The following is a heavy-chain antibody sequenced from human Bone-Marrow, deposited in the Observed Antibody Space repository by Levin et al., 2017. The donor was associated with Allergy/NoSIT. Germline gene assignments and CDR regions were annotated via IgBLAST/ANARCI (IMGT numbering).Heavy chain of an antibody. V-gene: IGHV3-30*04. J-gene: IGHJ3*01. D-gene: IGHD3-10*01. Sequence: GGSLRLSCAASGFMFSAHALHWVRQAPGKGLEWVAVISSDGKTKYYADSVKGRLIISRDNSQRALYLQMNSLTIDDTALYYCARDRGVVADLDAFDLWGQGTMVTVSS. CDR3: ARDRGVVADLDAFDL. CDR1: GFMFSAHA. CDR2: ISSDGKTK.